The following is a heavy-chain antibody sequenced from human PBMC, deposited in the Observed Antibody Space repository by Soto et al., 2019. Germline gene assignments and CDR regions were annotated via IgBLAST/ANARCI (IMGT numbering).Heavy chain of an antibody. CDR2: INPNSGGA. D-gene: IGHD3-3*01. CDR3: ARVNTIFGVVIPYYYGMDV. CDR1: GYTFTGYY. V-gene: IGHV1-2*02. J-gene: IGHJ6*02. Sequence: GASVKVSCKASGYTFTGYYMHWVRQAPGQGLEWMGWINPNSGGANYAQKFQGRVTMTRDTSISTAYMELSRLRSDDTAVYYCARVNTIFGVVIPYYYGMDVWGQGPRSPSP.